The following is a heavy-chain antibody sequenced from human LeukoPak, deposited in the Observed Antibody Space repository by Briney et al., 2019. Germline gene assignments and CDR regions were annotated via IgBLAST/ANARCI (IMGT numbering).Heavy chain of an antibody. CDR2: ISGSGGST. D-gene: IGHD2-2*01. V-gene: IGHV3-23*01. CDR3: AKVEPIVVVPAAMSDY. CDR1: GFIFSSYA. J-gene: IGHJ4*02. Sequence: GGSLRLSCAASGFIFSSYAMSWVRQAPGKGLEWVSAISGSGGSTYYADPVKGRFTISRDNSKNTLYLQMNSLRAEDTAVYYCAKVEPIVVVPAAMSDYWGQGTLVTVSS.